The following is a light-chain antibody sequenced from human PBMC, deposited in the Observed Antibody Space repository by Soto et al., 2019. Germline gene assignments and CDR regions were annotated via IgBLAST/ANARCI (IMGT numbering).Light chain of an antibody. Sequence: QSVLTQPPSASGAPGQSVTISCSGSRSNIAANTVNWYQQFPGTAPKLLIYNNNQRPSGVPDRFSGSKSGTSASLAISGLQSVDESDYYCAAWDDSLNGPVFGGGTKLTVL. V-gene: IGLV1-44*01. CDR2: NNN. CDR3: AAWDDSLNGPV. CDR1: RSNIAANT. J-gene: IGLJ3*02.